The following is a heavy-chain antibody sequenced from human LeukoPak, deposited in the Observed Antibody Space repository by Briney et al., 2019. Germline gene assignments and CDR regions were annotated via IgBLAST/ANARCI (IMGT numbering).Heavy chain of an antibody. CDR1: GGSISSYY. CDR2: IYYSGRT. V-gene: IGHV4-59*08. J-gene: IGHJ4*02. Sequence: SETLSLTCTVSGGSISSYYWSWIRQPPGEGLGWIGYIYYSGRTKYNPSLKSRVTISVDTSQNQFSLKLSSVTAADTAVYYCARLATGPQWGSYRQFDYWGQGTLVPVSS. CDR3: ARLATGPQWGSYRQFDY. D-gene: IGHD3-16*02.